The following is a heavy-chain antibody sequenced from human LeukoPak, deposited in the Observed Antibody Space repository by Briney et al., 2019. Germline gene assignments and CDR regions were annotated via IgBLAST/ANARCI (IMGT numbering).Heavy chain of an antibody. CDR2: IYTSGST. CDR3: ARDHDSSGWYWYYYYYMDV. Sequence: PSETLSLTCTVSGGSISSGSYYWSWIRQPAGKGLEWIGRIYTSGSTNYNPSLKSRVTISVDTSKNQFSLKLSSVTAADTAVYYCARDHDSSGWYWYYYYYMDVWGKGTTVTISS. D-gene: IGHD6-19*01. J-gene: IGHJ6*03. V-gene: IGHV4-61*02. CDR1: GGSISSGSYY.